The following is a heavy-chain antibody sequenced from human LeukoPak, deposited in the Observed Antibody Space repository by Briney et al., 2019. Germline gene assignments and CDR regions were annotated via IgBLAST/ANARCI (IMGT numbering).Heavy chain of an antibody. CDR2: ISSSSSTI. V-gene: IGHV3-48*01. Sequence: PGESLRLSCAASGFTFSSYSMTWVRQAPGKGLEWVSYISSSSSTIYYADSVKGRFTISRDNAKNSLYLQMNSLRAEDTAVYYCARAPHYDFWSGYYSDYYYYYGMDVWGQGTTVTVSS. J-gene: IGHJ6*02. CDR3: ARAPHYDFWSGYYSDYYYYYGMDV. D-gene: IGHD3-3*01. CDR1: GFTFSSYS.